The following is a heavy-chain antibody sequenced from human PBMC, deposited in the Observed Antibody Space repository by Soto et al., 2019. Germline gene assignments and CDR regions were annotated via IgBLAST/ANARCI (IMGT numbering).Heavy chain of an antibody. CDR2: INLSGGT. CDR3: ARRGDYYDSSGDAFDL. CDR1: GGSFSDYY. J-gene: IGHJ3*01. Sequence: PSETLSLTCAVYGGSFSDYYWSWIRQPPGKGLEWIGEINLSGGTKYNPSLKSRVTISVDTSKNQFSLNLSSVTAADTAVYYCARRGDYYDSSGDAFDLWGQGTMVTV. V-gene: IGHV4-34*01. D-gene: IGHD3-22*01.